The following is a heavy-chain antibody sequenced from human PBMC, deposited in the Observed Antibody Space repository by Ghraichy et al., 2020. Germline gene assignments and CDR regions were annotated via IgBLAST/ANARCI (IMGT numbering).Heavy chain of an antibody. CDR3: ASRPLRGGSWYRDYYYYYGMDV. CDR1: GYTFTGYY. J-gene: IGHJ6*04. V-gene: IGHV1-2*02. CDR2: INPNSGGT. D-gene: IGHD6-13*01. Sequence: ASVKVSCKASGYTFTGYYMHWVRQAPGQGLEWMGWINPNSGGTNYAQKFQGRVTMTRDTSISTAYMELSRLRSDDTAVYYCASRPLRGGSWYRDYYYYYGMDVWAKGPRSPSPQ.